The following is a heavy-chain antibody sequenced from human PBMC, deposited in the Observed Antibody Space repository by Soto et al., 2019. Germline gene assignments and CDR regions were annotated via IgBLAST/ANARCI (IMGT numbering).Heavy chain of an antibody. V-gene: IGHV1-69*01. CDR3: ASRERVDAFDV. Sequence: QVQLLQSGAEVKKPGSSVKVSCKASGGTLSNYAISWVRQAPGQGLEWMGGIIPILGSANYAQKFQDRVTITADESTRTTYMELSSLRSEDAAVYFCASRERVDAFDVCGQGTMVTVSS. D-gene: IGHD1-26*01. J-gene: IGHJ3*01. CDR1: GGTLSNYA. CDR2: IIPILGSA.